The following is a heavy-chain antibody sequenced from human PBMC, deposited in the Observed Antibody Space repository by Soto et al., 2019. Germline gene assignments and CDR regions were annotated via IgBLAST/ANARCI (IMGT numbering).Heavy chain of an antibody. CDR1: GFTFSSYG. J-gene: IGHJ5*02. Sequence: ESGGGVVQPGRSLRLSCAASGFTFSSYGMHWVRQAPGKGLEWVAVISYDGSNKYYADSVKGRFTISRDNSKNTLYLQMNSLRAEDTAVYYCAKDLRYCSGGSCYPDWFDPWGQGTLVTVSS. D-gene: IGHD2-15*01. CDR3: AKDLRYCSGGSCYPDWFDP. V-gene: IGHV3-30*18. CDR2: ISYDGSNK.